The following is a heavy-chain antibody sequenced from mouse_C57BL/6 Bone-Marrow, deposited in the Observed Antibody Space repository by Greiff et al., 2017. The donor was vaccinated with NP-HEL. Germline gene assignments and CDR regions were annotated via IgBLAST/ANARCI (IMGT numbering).Heavy chain of an antibody. CDR2: IRNKANGYTT. CDR1: GFTFTDYY. CDR3: ARYDYDTGFDY. V-gene: IGHV7-3*01. J-gene: IGHJ2*01. D-gene: IGHD2-4*01. Sequence: EVKLMESGGGLVQPGGSLSLSCAASGFTFTDYYMSWVRQPPGKALEWLGFIRNKANGYTTEYSASVKGRFTISRDNSQSILYLQMNALRAEDSATYYCARYDYDTGFDYWGQGTTLTVSS.